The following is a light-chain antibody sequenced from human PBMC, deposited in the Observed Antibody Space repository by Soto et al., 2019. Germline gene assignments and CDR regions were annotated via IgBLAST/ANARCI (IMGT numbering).Light chain of an antibody. CDR2: EGS. CDR3: CSYAGSSTLL. J-gene: IGLJ1*01. Sequence: QSALTQPASVSGSPGQSITISCTGTSSDVGSYILVSWYQQHPGKAPKLMIYEGSKRPSGVSNRFSGSKSGNTASLTISGLQAEDEADYYCCSYAGSSTLLFGTGTKLTVL. CDR1: SSDVGSYIL. V-gene: IGLV2-23*01.